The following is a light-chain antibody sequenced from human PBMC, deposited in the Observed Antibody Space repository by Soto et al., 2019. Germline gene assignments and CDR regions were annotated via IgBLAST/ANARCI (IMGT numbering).Light chain of an antibody. CDR3: QQCDGSPRLT. V-gene: IGKV3-20*01. CDR1: QSVSSSY. CDR2: GAS. Sequence: EIVLTQSPGPLSLSPGERATLSCRASQSVSSSYLAWYQQKPGQAPRLLIDGASSRATGIPDMFSGSGSGTDFTLTISRLEPEDFAVYYCQQCDGSPRLTCGGGTKLEIK. J-gene: IGKJ4*01.